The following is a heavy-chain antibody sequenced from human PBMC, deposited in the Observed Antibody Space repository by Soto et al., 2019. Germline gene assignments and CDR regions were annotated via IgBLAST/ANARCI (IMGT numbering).Heavy chain of an antibody. V-gene: IGHV4-38-2*01. Sequence: SETLSLTCAVSGYSISSGYYWGWIRQPPGKGLEWIGSIYHSGSTYYNPSLKSRVTISVDTSKNQFSLKLSSVTAADTAVYYCARASRYSSGSYSTDDAFDIWGQGTMVTVSS. J-gene: IGHJ3*02. CDR1: GYSISSGYY. D-gene: IGHD6-19*01. CDR2: IYHSGST. CDR3: ARASRYSSGSYSTDDAFDI.